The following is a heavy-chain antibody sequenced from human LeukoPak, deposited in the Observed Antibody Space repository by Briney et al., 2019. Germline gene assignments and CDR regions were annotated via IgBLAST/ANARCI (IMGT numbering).Heavy chain of an antibody. Sequence: SETLPLTCTVSGGSINSYWSWMRQPAGKGLEWIGRISGSGSTTYNPSLKSRLSISIDTSKNQFSLKLMSVTAADTAVYYCARDSGTTGEVKFDPWGQGTLVTVSS. J-gene: IGHJ5*02. V-gene: IGHV4-4*07. CDR2: ISGSGST. CDR3: ARDSGTTGEVKFDP. D-gene: IGHD3-10*01. CDR1: GGSINSY.